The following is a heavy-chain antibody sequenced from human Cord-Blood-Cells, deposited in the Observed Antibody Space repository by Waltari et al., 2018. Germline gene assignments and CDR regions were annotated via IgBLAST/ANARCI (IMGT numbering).Heavy chain of an antibody. V-gene: IGHV1-2*04. CDR3: ARSGTANWFDP. Sequence: QVQLVQSGAEVKKPGASVKVSCKASGYTFTGYYMHWVRQAPGQGLEWMGCINPNRGGTNYAQKFQGWVTMTRDTSISTAYMELSRLRSDDTAVYYCARSGTANWFDPWGQGTLVTVSS. J-gene: IGHJ5*02. D-gene: IGHD6-13*01. CDR2: INPNRGGT. CDR1: GYTFTGYY.